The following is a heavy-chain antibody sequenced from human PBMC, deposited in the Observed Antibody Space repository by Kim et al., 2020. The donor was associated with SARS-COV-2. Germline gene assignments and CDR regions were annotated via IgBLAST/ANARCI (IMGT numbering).Heavy chain of an antibody. J-gene: IGHJ6*02. CDR2: ISYDGNNK. CDR3: AQLELLFMAV. V-gene: IGHV3-30*03. Sequence: GGSLRLSCAASGFTFRSYGMHWVRQAPGKGLEWVAVISYDGNNKYYADSVKGRFTISRDNSKNTLSLQMNSLRAEDTAVYYCAQLELLFMAVWGQGTTVTVSS. D-gene: IGHD1-7*01. CDR1: GFTFRSYG.